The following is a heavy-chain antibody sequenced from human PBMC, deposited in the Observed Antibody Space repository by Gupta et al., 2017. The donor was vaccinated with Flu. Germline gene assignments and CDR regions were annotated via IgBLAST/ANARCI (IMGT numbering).Heavy chain of an antibody. CDR2: IGSGGATT. D-gene: IGHD2-2*01. Sequence: SGFNFELYAMSLVRQAPGRGLEWVSTIGSGGATTSSAGSVRGRFNISRDDSRKTVIWQLDSLRVDDTAVDYCAVLPEREFSGLDFWGQGILVIVSS. J-gene: IGHJ4*02. CDR3: AVLPEREFSGLDF. CDR1: GFNFELYA. V-gene: IGHV3-23*01.